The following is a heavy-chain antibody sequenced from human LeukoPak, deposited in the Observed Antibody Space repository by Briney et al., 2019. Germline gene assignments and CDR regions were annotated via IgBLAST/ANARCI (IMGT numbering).Heavy chain of an antibody. V-gene: IGHV4-59*08. Sequence: SETLSLTCTVSGGFISSYYWSWIRQPPGKGLEWIGYIYYSGSTNYNPSLKSRVTISVDTSKDQFSLKLSSVTAADTAVYYCARLVPYYYDSRAAFDIWGQGTMVTVSS. CDR1: GGFISSYY. D-gene: IGHD3-22*01. CDR2: IYYSGST. J-gene: IGHJ3*02. CDR3: ARLVPYYYDSRAAFDI.